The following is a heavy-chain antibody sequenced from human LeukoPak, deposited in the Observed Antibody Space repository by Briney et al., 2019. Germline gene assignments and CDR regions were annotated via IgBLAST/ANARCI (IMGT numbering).Heavy chain of an antibody. Sequence: ASVKVSCKASGYTFSGYYIHWVRQAPGQGLEWMGYSSPNSGGANSAQKFRGRVTMTRDTSISTAYMELTRLGSDDTAVYYCAREGDGLLSRDFDYWGQGTLVTVSS. CDR1: GYTFSGYY. J-gene: IGHJ4*02. V-gene: IGHV1-2*02. CDR2: SSPNSGGA. CDR3: AREGDGLLSRDFDY. D-gene: IGHD2-15*01.